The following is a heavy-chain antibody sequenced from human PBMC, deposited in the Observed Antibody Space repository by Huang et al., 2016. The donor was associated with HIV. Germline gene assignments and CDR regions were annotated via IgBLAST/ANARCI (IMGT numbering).Heavy chain of an antibody. CDR2: MYYKGMT. Sequence: QLLLQESGPGLVKPSEALALTCAVSGGSIRSSDYHWGWIRQPPGKGLEWIGSMYYKGMTHYSPSLKSRGTIAVDTSKNLFFLNLTSMTAADTAVYYCARHREGPVAYYSGWGSHLNYMDVWGRGRTVVVSS. CDR3: ARHREGPVAYYSGWGSHLNYMDV. J-gene: IGHJ6*03. D-gene: IGHD3-10*01. V-gene: IGHV4-39*01. CDR1: GGSIRSSDYH.